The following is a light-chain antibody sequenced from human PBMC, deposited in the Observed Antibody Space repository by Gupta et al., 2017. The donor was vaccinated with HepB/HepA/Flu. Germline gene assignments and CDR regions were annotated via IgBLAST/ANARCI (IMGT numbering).Light chain of an antibody. V-gene: IGKV2-28*01. CDR2: LGS. Sequence: DIVMTQSPLSLPVTRGEPASISCRSSQSLLHTNGYNYLDWYLQKPGQSPHLLIYLGSNRASGVPDRFSGSGSGTDFTLKSSRVEAEDVGVYYCMQALYTSRFGQGTKLEIK. J-gene: IGKJ2*04. CDR3: MQALYTSR. CDR1: QSLLHTNGYNY.